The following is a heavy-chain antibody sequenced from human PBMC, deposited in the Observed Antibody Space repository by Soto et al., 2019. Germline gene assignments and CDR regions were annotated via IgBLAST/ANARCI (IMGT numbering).Heavy chain of an antibody. CDR3: VRDRRARYCSSTSCDAFDI. J-gene: IGHJ3*02. Sequence: ASVKVSCKASGYTFTSYGISWVRQAPGQGLEWMGWISAYNGNTNYAQKLQGRVTMTTDTSTSTAYMELGSLRSDDTAVYYCVRDRRARYCSSTSCDAFDIWGQGTMVTVSS. D-gene: IGHD2-2*01. V-gene: IGHV1-18*01. CDR2: ISAYNGNT. CDR1: GYTFTSYG.